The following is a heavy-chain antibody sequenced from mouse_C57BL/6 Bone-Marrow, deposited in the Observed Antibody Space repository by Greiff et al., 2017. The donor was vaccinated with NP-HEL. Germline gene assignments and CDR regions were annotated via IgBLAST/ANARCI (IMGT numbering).Heavy chain of an antibody. Sequence: EVKVVESGGDLVKPGGSLKLSCAASGFTFSSYGMSWVRQTPDKRLEWVATISSGGSYTYYPDSVKGRFTISRDNAKNTLYLQMSSLKSEDTAMYYCARPPFYGSSPFAYWGQGTLVTVSA. D-gene: IGHD1-1*01. CDR2: ISSGGSYT. J-gene: IGHJ3*01. V-gene: IGHV5-6*01. CDR1: GFTFSSYG. CDR3: ARPPFYGSSPFAY.